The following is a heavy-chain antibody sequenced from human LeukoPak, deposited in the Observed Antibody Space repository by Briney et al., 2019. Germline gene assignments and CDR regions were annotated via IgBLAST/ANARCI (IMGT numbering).Heavy chain of an antibody. Sequence: GGSLRLSCGASGFTFSSYAMHWVRQAPGKGLEWVAVVSYDGSNKYYADSVKGRFTISRDNSKNTLYLQMNSLRAEDTAVYYCAKSQGLYDSPESLGYMDVWGKGTTVTVSS. CDR1: GFTFSSYA. D-gene: IGHD3-22*01. CDR3: AKSQGLYDSPESLGYMDV. CDR2: VSYDGSNK. V-gene: IGHV3-30*18. J-gene: IGHJ6*03.